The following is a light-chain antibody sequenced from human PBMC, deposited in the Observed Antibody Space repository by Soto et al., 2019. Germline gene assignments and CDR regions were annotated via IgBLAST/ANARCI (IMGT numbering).Light chain of an antibody. Sequence: EIVMTQSPATLSVSPGERATLXXRASQSVSSNLAWYQQKPGQAPRLLIYGASTRATGIPARFSGSGSGTEFTLTISSLQSEDFAVYYCQQYNNWPPWTFGQGTKVDI. CDR2: GAS. V-gene: IGKV3-15*01. CDR1: QSVSSN. J-gene: IGKJ1*01. CDR3: QQYNNWPPWT.